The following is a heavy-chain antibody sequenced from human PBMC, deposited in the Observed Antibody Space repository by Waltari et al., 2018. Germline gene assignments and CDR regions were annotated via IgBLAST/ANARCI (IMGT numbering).Heavy chain of an antibody. Sequence: QVQLQESGPGLVKPSETLSLTCTVSGGSISSYYWRWIRQPAGKGLEWIGRIYTSGSTNYNPSLKSRVTMSVDTSKNQFSLKLSSVTAADTAVYYCARVDSSGWDENAFDIWGQGTMVTVSS. CDR1: GGSISSYY. D-gene: IGHD6-19*01. CDR2: IYTSGST. CDR3: ARVDSSGWDENAFDI. V-gene: IGHV4-4*07. J-gene: IGHJ3*02.